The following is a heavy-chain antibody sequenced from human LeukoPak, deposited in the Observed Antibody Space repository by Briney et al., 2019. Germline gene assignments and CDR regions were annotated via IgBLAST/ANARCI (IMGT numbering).Heavy chain of an antibody. J-gene: IGHJ5*02. CDR2: VHYSGST. Sequence: SETLSLTCAISGGSISTYYWSWIRQPPGKGLEWIGYVHYSGSTNYNPSLKSRVTISVDTSKNQFSLKLSSVTAADTAVYYCARAPVNSNNWFDPWGQGTLVTVSS. CDR1: GGSISTYY. D-gene: IGHD2/OR15-2a*01. CDR3: ARAPVNSNNWFDP. V-gene: IGHV4-59*01.